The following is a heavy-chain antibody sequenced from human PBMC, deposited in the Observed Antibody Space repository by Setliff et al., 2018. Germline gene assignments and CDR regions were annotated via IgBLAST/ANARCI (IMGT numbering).Heavy chain of an antibody. V-gene: IGHV4-31*02. CDR3: ASDTLGGGWDWFDY. Sequence: KASETLSLTCTVSGGSISSGDHYWSWIRQHPGKGLEWIGYIYHSGNTYYNPSLKSRITISVDTSKNQFSLKLSSVTAADTAVYYCASDTLGGGWDWFDYWGQGTLVTVSS. CDR1: GGSISSGDHY. J-gene: IGHJ4*02. D-gene: IGHD6-19*01. CDR2: IYHSGNT.